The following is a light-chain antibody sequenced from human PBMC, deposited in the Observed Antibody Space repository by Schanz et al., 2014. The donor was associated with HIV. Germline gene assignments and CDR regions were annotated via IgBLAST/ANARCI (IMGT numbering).Light chain of an antibody. V-gene: IGKV1-5*03. CDR1: QSVNTW. CDR3: QQLNTYPLFA. CDR2: EAS. J-gene: IGKJ3*01. Sequence: DIQMTQSPSTLSASVGDRVTITCRASQSVNTWLAWYQQKPGKAPKVLIYEASSLETGVPSRFSGSGSGTEFTLTISSLQPDDFATYYCQQLNTYPLFAFGPGTKVDV.